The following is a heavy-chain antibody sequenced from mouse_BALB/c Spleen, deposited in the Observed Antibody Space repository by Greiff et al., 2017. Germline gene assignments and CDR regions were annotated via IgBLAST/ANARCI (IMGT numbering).Heavy chain of an antibody. D-gene: IGHD2-2*01. CDR3: ARRGYDGGYFDY. CDR1: GYTFSSYW. CDR2: ILPGSGST. Sequence: VKLVESGAELMKPGASVKISCKATGYTFSSYWIEWVKQRPGHGLEWIGEILPGSGSTNYNEKFKGKATFTADTSSNTAYMQLSSLTSEDSAVYYCARRGYDGGYFDYWGQGTTLTVSS. V-gene: IGHV1-9*01. J-gene: IGHJ2*01.